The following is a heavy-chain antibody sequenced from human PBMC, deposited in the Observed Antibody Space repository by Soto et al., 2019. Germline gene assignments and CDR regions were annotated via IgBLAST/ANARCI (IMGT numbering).Heavy chain of an antibody. J-gene: IGHJ3*02. Sequence: QVQLVQSGAEVKKPGASVKVSCKASGYTFTSYFIHWVRQAPGQGLEWMGVFDPGGVATNSAQKFQGRLTMTRDTSTSTVYMDLTILGSDDTALYYSARVSRGAFDIWGQGTLVTVSS. CDR1: GYTFTSYF. CDR3: ARVSRGAFDI. CDR2: FDPGGVAT. V-gene: IGHV1-46*01.